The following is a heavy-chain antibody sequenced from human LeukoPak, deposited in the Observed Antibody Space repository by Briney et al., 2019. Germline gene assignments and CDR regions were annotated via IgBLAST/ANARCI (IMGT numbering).Heavy chain of an antibody. D-gene: IGHD3-22*01. J-gene: IGHJ4*02. Sequence: PGGSLRLSCAASGFTFSSYAMRWVRQAPGKGLEWVSAISGSGGSTYYADSVKGRFTISRDNSKNTLYLQMNSLRAEDTAVYYCAKDSPLGYYDSSGYLDYWGQGTLVTVSS. CDR3: AKDSPLGYYDSSGYLDY. CDR1: GFTFSSYA. V-gene: IGHV3-23*01. CDR2: ISGSGGST.